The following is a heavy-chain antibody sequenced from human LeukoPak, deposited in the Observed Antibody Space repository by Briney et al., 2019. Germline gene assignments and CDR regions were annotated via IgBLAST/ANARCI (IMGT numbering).Heavy chain of an antibody. CDR1: GGSISSGGYY. Sequence: SQTLSLTCTVSGGSISSGGYYWSWIRQHPGKGLEWIGYIYHSGSVYYNPSLKSRVSISVDTSKNQFSLKVTSVTAADTAVYYCARDRFGNNYLDSWGQGTLVTVSS. CDR2: IYHSGSV. D-gene: IGHD1/OR15-1a*01. V-gene: IGHV4-31*03. CDR3: ARDRFGNNYLDS. J-gene: IGHJ4*02.